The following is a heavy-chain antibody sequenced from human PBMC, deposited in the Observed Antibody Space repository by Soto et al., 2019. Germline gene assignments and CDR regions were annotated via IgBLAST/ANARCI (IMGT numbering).Heavy chain of an antibody. D-gene: IGHD4-17*01. CDR1: GGSISSYY. CDR2: IYTSGST. V-gene: IGHV4-4*07. CDR3: ARHGDYSYCYYGMDV. J-gene: IGHJ6*02. Sequence: SETLSLTCTASGGSISSYYWSWIRQPAGKGLEWIGRIYTSGSTNYNPSLKRRVTMSVDTSKNQFSLKLSSVTAADTAVYYCARHGDYSYCYYGMDVWGQGTTVTVSS.